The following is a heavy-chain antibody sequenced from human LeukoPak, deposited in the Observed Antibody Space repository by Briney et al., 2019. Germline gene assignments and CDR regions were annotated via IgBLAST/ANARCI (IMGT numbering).Heavy chain of an antibody. V-gene: IGHV4-30-4*08. CDR3: ARDKIPAGYSYVYDAFDI. Sequence: SETLSLTCTVSGGSISSGDYYWSWIRQPPGKGLEWIGYIYYSGSTYYNPSLKSRVTISVDTSKNQFSLKLSSVTAADTAVYYCARDKIPAGYSYVYDAFDIWGQGTMVTVSS. J-gene: IGHJ3*02. CDR2: IYYSGST. CDR1: GGSISSGDYY. D-gene: IGHD5-18*01.